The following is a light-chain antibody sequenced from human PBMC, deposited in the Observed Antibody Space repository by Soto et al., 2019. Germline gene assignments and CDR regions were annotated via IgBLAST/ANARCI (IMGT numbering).Light chain of an antibody. CDR3: QQASGFLLT. J-gene: IGKJ5*01. V-gene: IGKV1-12*01. CDR2: SAS. Sequence: DIQMTQSPSSVSAFVGDRVTITCRASEDIGRYLGWYQQKPGEAPKLLIFSASNLESGVPSRFSGSGFGTHFSLIISSLQPEDAATYFCQQASGFLLTFGQGTRLE. CDR1: EDIGRY.